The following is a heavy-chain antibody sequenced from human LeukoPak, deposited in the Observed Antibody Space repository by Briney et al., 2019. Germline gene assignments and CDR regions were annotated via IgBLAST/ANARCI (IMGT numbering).Heavy chain of an antibody. CDR2: ISYDGSNK. D-gene: IGHD3-10*01. V-gene: IGHV3-30*18. CDR3: AKDPLWFREGDAFDI. Sequence: GRSLRLSCAASGFTFSSYGMHWVRQAPGKGLEWVAVISYDGSNKYYADSVKGRFTISRDNSKNTLYLQMNSLRAEDTAVYYCAKDPLWFREGDAFDIWGQGTMVTVSS. CDR1: GFTFSSYG. J-gene: IGHJ3*02.